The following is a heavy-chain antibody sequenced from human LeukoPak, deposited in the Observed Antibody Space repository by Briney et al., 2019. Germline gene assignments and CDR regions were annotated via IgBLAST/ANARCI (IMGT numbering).Heavy chain of an antibody. V-gene: IGHV3-30-3*01. CDR3: ARERYSSSTPLFDY. J-gene: IGHJ4*02. CDR2: ISYDGNNK. Sequence: GGSLRLSCAASGFTFSSYAMHWIRQAPGKGLEWVAVISYDGNNKYYADSVKGRFTISRDNSNNTLDLQMNSLRVEDTAVYYCARERYSSSTPLFDYWGQGTLVTVSS. CDR1: GFTFSSYA. D-gene: IGHD4-11*01.